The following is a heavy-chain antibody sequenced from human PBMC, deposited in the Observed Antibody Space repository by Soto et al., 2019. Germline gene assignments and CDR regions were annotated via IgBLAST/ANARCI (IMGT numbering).Heavy chain of an antibody. CDR1: GDSASSNSAA. Sequence: SQTLSLTCAISGDSASSNSAAWNWIGQSPSRGLEWLGRTYYRSKWFNDYAVSVKSRITINPDTSKNQFSLQLNSVTPEDTAVYYCASGGSSYAFNIWGQGTMVTVSS. D-gene: IGHD6-13*01. J-gene: IGHJ3*02. CDR2: TYYRSKWFN. CDR3: ASGGSSYAFNI. V-gene: IGHV6-1*01.